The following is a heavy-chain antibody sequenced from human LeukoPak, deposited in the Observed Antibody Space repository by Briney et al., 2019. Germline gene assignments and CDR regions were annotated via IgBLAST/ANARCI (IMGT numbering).Heavy chain of an antibody. CDR2: IRSKANNYAT. CDR1: GFTFSGSG. J-gene: IGHJ6*04. CDR3: AELGITMIGGV. V-gene: IGHV3-73*01. D-gene: IGHD3-10*02. Sequence: PGGSLRLSCAASGFTFSGSGMHWVRQASGKGLEWVGRIRSKANNYATAYAASVKGRFTISRDNAKNSLYLQMNSLRAEDTAVYYCAELGITMIGGVWGKGTTVTISS.